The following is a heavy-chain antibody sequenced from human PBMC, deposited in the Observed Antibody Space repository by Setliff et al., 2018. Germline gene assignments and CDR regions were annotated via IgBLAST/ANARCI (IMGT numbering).Heavy chain of an antibody. CDR1: GDSISSGSCY. V-gene: IGHV4-31*03. Sequence: SETLSLTCTVSGDSISSGSCYWNWIRQHPEKGLEWLGYIFHSGSTHYNSSLKSRITISIDTSKNHFSLELNSVTAADSAVYYCARVADGSGSFYLGFDYWGQGILVTVSS. D-gene: IGHD3-10*01. CDR2: IFHSGST. CDR3: ARVADGSGSFYLGFDY. J-gene: IGHJ4*02.